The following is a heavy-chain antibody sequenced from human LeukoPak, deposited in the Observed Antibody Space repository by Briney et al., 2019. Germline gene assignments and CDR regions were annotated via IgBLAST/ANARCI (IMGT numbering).Heavy chain of an antibody. CDR1: GFTFSSYA. J-gene: IGHJ3*02. Sequence: PGGSLRLSCAASGFTFSSYAMSWVRQAPGKGLEWVSAISGSGGSTYYADSVKGRFTISRDNSKNTLYLQMNSLRAEDTAVYYCAKSYHLYQLPRDRADAFDIWGQGTMVTVSS. V-gene: IGHV3-23*01. CDR3: AKSYHLYQLPRDRADAFDI. D-gene: IGHD2-2*01. CDR2: ISGSGGST.